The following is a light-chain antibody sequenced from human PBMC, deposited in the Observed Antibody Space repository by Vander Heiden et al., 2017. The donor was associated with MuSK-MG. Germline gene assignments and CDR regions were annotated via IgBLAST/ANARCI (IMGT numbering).Light chain of an antibody. J-gene: IGLJ2*01. V-gene: IGLV2-14*01. CDR3: SAHKISVTVV. CDR2: EVS. CDR1: SSDIGGYSH. Sequence: SALTQPASVSGHPGQSVTTSCPGSSSDIGGYSHVACYQHHPGNAPIVMIYEVSNRPAGVSNRFSGSKSGNTASLTISGLQTEDDADYYCSAHKISVTVVFGGGTKLTVL.